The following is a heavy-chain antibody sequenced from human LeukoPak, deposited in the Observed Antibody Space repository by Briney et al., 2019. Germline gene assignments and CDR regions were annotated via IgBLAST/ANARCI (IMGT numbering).Heavy chain of an antibody. CDR3: VGEMATTSNFDY. Sequence: PGASLRLACSASGFTFSSYAMHWVRQAPGKGLEYVSAISSNGGSTYYADSVKGRFTISRDNSKNTLYLQMSSMRAEDTAVYYCVGEMATTSNFDYWGQGTLVTVSS. CDR1: GFTFSSYA. V-gene: IGHV3-64D*06. J-gene: IGHJ4*02. CDR2: ISSNGGST. D-gene: IGHD5-24*01.